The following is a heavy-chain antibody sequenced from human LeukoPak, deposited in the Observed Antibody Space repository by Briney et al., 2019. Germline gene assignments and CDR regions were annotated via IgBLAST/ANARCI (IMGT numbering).Heavy chain of an antibody. V-gene: IGHV3-73*01. J-gene: IGHJ4*02. CDR1: GFPFSASG. CDR2: IRSKDNSYAT. CDR3: TSIDY. Sequence: GGSLGLSCAASGFPFSASGMHWVRQASGKGLEWVGRIRSKDNSYATAYAESVKGRFTIFRDDSKSTAYLQMNSLKTEDTVVYYCTSIDYWGQGTQVAVSS.